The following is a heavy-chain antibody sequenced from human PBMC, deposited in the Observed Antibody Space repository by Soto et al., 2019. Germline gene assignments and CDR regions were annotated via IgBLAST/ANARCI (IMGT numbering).Heavy chain of an antibody. CDR2: ISSTGLNT. CDR3: ARLPIDASGLYNWLDL. V-gene: IGHV3-64*04. CDR1: GFTFSDYA. Sequence: GGSLRLSCSASGFTFSDYAMHWIRQAPGMGLEHLCGISSTGLNTYCADSVRGRFTISRDNSNNTLYLQMNSLTAADTAVYYCARLPIDASGLYNWLDLGGQGTIVTVSS. D-gene: IGHD5-12*01. J-gene: IGHJ5*02.